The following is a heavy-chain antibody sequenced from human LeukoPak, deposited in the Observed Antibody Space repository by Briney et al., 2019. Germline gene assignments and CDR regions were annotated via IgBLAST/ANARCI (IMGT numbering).Heavy chain of an antibody. CDR3: ARITRYRAFDI. D-gene: IGHD3-16*02. V-gene: IGHV4-31*03. J-gene: IGHJ3*02. CDR1: GGSISSGGYY. CDR2: IYYSGST. Sequence: SETLSFTCTVSGGSISSGGYYWSWIRQHPGKGLEWIGYIYYSGSTYYNPSLKSRVTISVDTSKNQFSLKLSSVTAADTAVYYCARITRYRAFDIWGQGTMVTVSS.